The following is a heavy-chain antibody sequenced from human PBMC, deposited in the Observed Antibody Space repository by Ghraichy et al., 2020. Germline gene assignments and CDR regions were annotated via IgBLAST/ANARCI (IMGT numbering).Heavy chain of an antibody. V-gene: IGHV3-23*01. CDR3: AKKAVPGTAPYDY. CDR1: GFTFSSYT. Sequence: GGSLRLSCAASGFTFSSYTMSWVRQAPGKGLEWVSTISGSGGTTYYAESVKGRFTISRDNSKNTLHLQMNSLGGEDTALYYCAKKAVPGTAPYDYWGQGTLVTVSS. J-gene: IGHJ4*02. D-gene: IGHD6-19*01. CDR2: ISGSGGTT.